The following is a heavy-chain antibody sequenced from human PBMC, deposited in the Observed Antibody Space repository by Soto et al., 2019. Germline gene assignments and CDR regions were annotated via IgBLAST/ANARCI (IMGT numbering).Heavy chain of an antibody. D-gene: IGHD4-4*01. Sequence: QVQLVQSGAEVKKPGASVKVSCKASGYTFTSYYMHWVRQAPGQGLEWMGIINPSGGSTSYAQKFQGRVTLTRDTSTSTVYMELSSLRSEDTAVYYCARVRTTPPTPDYWGQGTLVTVSS. J-gene: IGHJ4*02. V-gene: IGHV1-46*03. CDR1: GYTFTSYY. CDR3: ARVRTTPPTPDY. CDR2: INPSGGST.